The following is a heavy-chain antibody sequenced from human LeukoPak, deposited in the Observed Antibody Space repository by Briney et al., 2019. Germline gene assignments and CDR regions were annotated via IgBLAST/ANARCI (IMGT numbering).Heavy chain of an antibody. D-gene: IGHD3-22*01. CDR3: AKSPYYYDSSGNDY. V-gene: IGHV3-23*01. Sequence: PGGSLRLSCAASGFTFSSDAMSWVRQAPGKGLEWVSAISGSGGSTYYADSVKGRFTISRDNSKNTLYLQMNSLRAEDTAVYYCAKSPYYYDSSGNDYWGQGTLVTVSS. J-gene: IGHJ4*02. CDR1: GFTFSSDA. CDR2: ISGSGGST.